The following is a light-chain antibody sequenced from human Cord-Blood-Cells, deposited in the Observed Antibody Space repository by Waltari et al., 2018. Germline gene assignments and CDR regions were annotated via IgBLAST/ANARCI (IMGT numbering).Light chain of an antibody. CDR1: NIGSKS. J-gene: IGLJ2*01. CDR3: QVWDSSSDHVV. CDR2: DDS. V-gene: IGLV3-21*03. Sequence: SYVLTQPPSVSVAPGKTARITCGGNNIGSKSVHWYQQKPGQAPVLVVYDDSDRPSGIPERFPCANSGNTATMTISRVEAGDEADYYCQVWDSSSDHVVFGGGTKLTVL.